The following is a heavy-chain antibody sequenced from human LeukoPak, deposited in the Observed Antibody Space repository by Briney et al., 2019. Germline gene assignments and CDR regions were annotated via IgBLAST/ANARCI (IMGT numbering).Heavy chain of an antibody. CDR3: ARVIAFRGYMDV. J-gene: IGHJ6*03. CDR2: ISSSSSYI. CDR1: GFNFDDYG. D-gene: IGHD3-16*02. V-gene: IGHV3-21*06. Sequence: GGSLRLSCAASGFNFDDYGMSWVRQAPGKGLEWVSSISSSSSYIYYADSVKGRFTISRDNAKNSLYQQMNSLRAEDTAVYYCARVIAFRGYMDVWGKGTTVTVSS.